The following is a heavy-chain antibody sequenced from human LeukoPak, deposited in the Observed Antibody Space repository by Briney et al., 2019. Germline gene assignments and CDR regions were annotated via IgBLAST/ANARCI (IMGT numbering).Heavy chain of an antibody. CDR1: GFTFSSYG. Sequence: GRSLRLSCAASGFTFSSYGMHWVRQAPGKGLEWVAVISYDGSNKYYADSVKGRFTISRDNSKNTLYLQMNSLRAEDTAVYYCARDPGSFRNYWGQGTLVTVSS. CDR3: ARDPGSFRNY. CDR2: ISYDGSNK. D-gene: IGHD6-6*01. J-gene: IGHJ4*02. V-gene: IGHV3-30*03.